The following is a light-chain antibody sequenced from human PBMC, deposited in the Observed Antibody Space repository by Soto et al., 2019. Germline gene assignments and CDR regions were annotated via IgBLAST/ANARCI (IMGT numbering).Light chain of an antibody. CDR2: KAS. CDR1: QSIRSW. Sequence: DIQMTQSPSTLSASVGDRVSITCRASQSIRSWLAWYQQKPGKAPKVLIYKASTLGSGVPSRFSGSGSGTDFTLTISSLQPDAFATYYCQQYHIYPLTFGGGTKVEIQ. V-gene: IGKV1-5*03. CDR3: QQYHIYPLT. J-gene: IGKJ4*01.